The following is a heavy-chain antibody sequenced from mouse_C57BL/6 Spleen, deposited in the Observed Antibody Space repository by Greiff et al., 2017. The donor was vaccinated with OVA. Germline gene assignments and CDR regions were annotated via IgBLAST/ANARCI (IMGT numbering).Heavy chain of an antibody. CDR1: GYSITSGYY. Sequence: EVKLQESGPGLVKPSQSLSLTCSVTGYSITSGYYWNWIRQFPGNKLEWMGYISYDGSNNYNPSLKNRISITRDTSKNQFFLKLNSVTTEDTATYYCAREDYDYDGGYWGQGTTLTVSS. D-gene: IGHD2-4*01. CDR3: AREDYDYDGGY. CDR2: ISYDGSN. J-gene: IGHJ2*01. V-gene: IGHV3-6*01.